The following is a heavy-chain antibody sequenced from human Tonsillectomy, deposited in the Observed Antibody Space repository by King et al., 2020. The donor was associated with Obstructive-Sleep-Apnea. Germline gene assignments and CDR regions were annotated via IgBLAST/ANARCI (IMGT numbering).Heavy chain of an antibody. D-gene: IGHD6-19*01. CDR3: ARAHSSGRYADS. V-gene: IGHV1-18*01. Sequence: VQLVQSGAEVKKPGASVKVSCKASGYTFTIYGITWVRQAPGQGLEGMGWISVYNGNTNYAQKLQGRVTMTTDTSTTTAYMDLRSLRSEDTAVYYCARAHSSGRYADSWGQGTLVTVSS. J-gene: IGHJ4*02. CDR2: ISVYNGNT. CDR1: GYTFTIYG.